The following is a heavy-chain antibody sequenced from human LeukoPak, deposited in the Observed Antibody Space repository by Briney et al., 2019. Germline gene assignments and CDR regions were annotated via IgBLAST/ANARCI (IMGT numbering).Heavy chain of an antibody. CDR1: GFTFSNYA. J-gene: IGHJ4*02. V-gene: IGHV3-23*01. CDR3: AKGDTGMVRRYYFDY. CDR2: ISGSGGGT. Sequence: GGSLRLSCAASGFTFSNYAMSWVRQAPGKGLEWVSVISGSGGGTYYADSVKGQFTIFRDNSKNTVYLQMNSLRADDTAVYYCAKGDTGMVRRYYFDYWGQGTLVTVSP. D-gene: IGHD5-18*01.